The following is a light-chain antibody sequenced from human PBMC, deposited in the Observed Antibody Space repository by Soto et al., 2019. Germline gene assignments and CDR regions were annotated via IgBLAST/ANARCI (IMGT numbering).Light chain of an antibody. CDR3: CLYAVTFYV. J-gene: IGLJ1*01. Sequence: QSVLTQPRSVSGSPGQSITISCTGTSSDVGTYDFVSWYQQHPGKAPRLMIFDVSEGPSGVPDRFSGSKSGNTASLTISGLQAEDEADYYCCLYAVTFYVFGTGTKVTVL. CDR2: DVS. CDR1: SSDVGTYDF. V-gene: IGLV2-11*01.